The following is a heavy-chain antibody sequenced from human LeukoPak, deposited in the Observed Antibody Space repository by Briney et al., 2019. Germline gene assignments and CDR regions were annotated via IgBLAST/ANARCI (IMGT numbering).Heavy chain of an antibody. CDR2: IYTSGST. Sequence: SQTLSLTCTVSGGSISSGSYYWSWIRQPAGKGLEWIGRIYTSGSTNYNPSLKSRVTISVYTSKNQFSLKLSSVTAADTAVYYCARGTMTDAFDIWGQGTMVTVSS. CDR3: ARGTMTDAFDI. J-gene: IGHJ3*02. V-gene: IGHV4-61*02. D-gene: IGHD3-22*01. CDR1: GGSISSGSYY.